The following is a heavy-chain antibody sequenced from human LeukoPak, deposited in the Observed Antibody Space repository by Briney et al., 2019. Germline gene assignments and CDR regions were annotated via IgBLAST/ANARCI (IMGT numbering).Heavy chain of an antibody. CDR2: IFPSGGET. Sequence: GGSLRLSCAASGFTFSTFAMIWVRQPPGKGLEWVSSIFPSGGETHYADSVRGRFTISRDNSKSTLSLQMNSLRAEDTAIYYCATYRQVLIPFESWGQGTLVTVSS. J-gene: IGHJ4*02. CDR3: ATYRQVLIPFES. D-gene: IGHD2-8*02. CDR1: GFTFSTFA. V-gene: IGHV3-23*01.